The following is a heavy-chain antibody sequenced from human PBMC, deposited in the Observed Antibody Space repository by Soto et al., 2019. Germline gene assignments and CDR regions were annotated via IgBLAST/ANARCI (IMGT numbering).Heavy chain of an antibody. CDR3: AKVMGGYVTQYYFDY. V-gene: IGHV3-23*01. D-gene: IGHD2-21*02. CDR1: GFTFSRHG. J-gene: IGHJ4*02. Sequence: EVQLLESGGDLVQPGGSLRLSCAASGFTFSRHGMSWVRQAPGKGLEWVSAVSASGGSTYYADSVKGRFTISRDNFKSMLFLEMAGLIAEDTAIYCCAKVMGGYVTQYYFDYWGQGSLVTVSS. CDR2: VSASGGST.